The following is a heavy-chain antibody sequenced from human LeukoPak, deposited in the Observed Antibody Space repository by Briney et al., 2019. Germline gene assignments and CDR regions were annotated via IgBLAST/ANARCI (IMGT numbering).Heavy chain of an antibody. D-gene: IGHD3-10*01. CDR2: IWNDGSNN. V-gene: IGHV3-33*06. J-gene: IGHJ3*02. CDR3: AKISRTYGSGSYIDDAFYI. Sequence: GGSLRLSCAASGFTFTISSMHGGPPAPGKGLWWVAVIWNDGSNNYSADSGKGRITISRDNSKNSQYLQMNSLRAQETAVYYCAKISRTYGSGSYIDDAFYIWGQVTMVTVAS. CDR1: GFTFTISS.